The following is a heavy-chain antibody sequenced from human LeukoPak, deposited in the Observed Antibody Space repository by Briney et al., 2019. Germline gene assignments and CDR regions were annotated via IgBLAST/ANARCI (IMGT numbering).Heavy chain of an antibody. CDR2: INHSGST. D-gene: IGHD3-10*01. Sequence: SETLSLTCAVSGGSISSSNWWSWVRQPPGKGLEWIGEINHSGSTNYNPSLKSRVTISVDTSKNQFSLKLSSVTAADTAVYYCVRVPEFTPHYYYMDVWGKGTTVTISS. V-gene: IGHV4-4*02. CDR1: GGSISSSNW. J-gene: IGHJ6*03. CDR3: VRVPEFTPHYYYMDV.